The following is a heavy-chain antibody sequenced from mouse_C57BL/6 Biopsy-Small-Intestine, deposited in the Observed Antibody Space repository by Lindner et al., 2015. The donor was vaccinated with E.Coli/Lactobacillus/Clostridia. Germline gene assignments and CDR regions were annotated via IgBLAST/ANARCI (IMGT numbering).Heavy chain of an antibody. D-gene: IGHD2-1*01. Sequence: VQLQESGAELVKPGASVKLSCTASGFNIKDYHMHWVKQRTEQGLEWIGRIDPEDGETKYAPKFQGKATITADTSSNTAYLQLSSLTSEDTAVYYCALYGNYAYAMDYWGQGTSVTVSS. CDR1: GFNIKDYH. CDR2: IDPEDGET. CDR3: ALYGNYAYAMDY. V-gene: IGHV14-2*01. J-gene: IGHJ4*01.